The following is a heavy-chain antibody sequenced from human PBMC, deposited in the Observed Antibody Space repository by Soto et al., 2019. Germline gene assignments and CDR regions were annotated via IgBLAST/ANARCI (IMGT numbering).Heavy chain of an antibody. Sequence: PGGSLRLSCAASGFTFSSYAMSWVRQAPGKGLEWVSAISGSGGSTYYADSVKGRVTITADKSTSTAYMELSSLRSEDTAVYYCASLNDPQQNDYWGQGTLVTVSS. CDR2: ISGSGGST. D-gene: IGHD1-1*01. V-gene: IGHV3-23*01. J-gene: IGHJ4*02. CDR1: GFTFSSYA. CDR3: ASLNDPQQNDY.